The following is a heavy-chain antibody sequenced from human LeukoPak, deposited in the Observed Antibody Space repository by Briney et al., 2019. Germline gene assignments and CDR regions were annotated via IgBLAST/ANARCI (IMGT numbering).Heavy chain of an antibody. CDR1: RFTFSSYW. J-gene: IGHJ6*04. CDR3: ARKDGDYGYYYYYGMDV. Sequence: GGSLRLSCTASRFTFSSYWMSWVRRAPGKGPEWVANIKQDGSEKYYVDSVKGRFTISRDNAKNSLYLQMNSLRAEDTAVYYCARKDGDYGYYYYYGMDVWGKGTTVTVSS. V-gene: IGHV3-7*03. D-gene: IGHD4-17*01. CDR2: IKQDGSEK.